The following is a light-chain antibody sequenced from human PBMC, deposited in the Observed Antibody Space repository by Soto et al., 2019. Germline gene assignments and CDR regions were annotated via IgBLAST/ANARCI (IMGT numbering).Light chain of an antibody. CDR2: AAF. J-gene: IGKJ5*01. V-gene: IGKV1-39*01. CDR1: QSISSY. Sequence: DIQMTQSPSSLSASVGDRVTITCRASQSISSYLNWYQQKPGKAPKLLIYAAFSLQSGVPSRFSGSGSGTDFTLTISSLQPEDFATYFCQQSYTTPINCGQGTRREIK. CDR3: QQSYTTPIN.